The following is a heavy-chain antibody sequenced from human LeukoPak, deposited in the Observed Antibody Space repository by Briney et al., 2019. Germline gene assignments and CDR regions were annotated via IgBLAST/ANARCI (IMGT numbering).Heavy chain of an antibody. CDR2: IGGSSDFA. V-gene: IGHV3-23*01. CDR1: GFTFSDYA. CDR3: AKADRGWGVITKD. Sequence: PGWSLRLSCAASGFTFSDYAMSWVRQAPGNGLEWVSAIGGSSDFAYYAEYVKGRFTISRDNSRETLYLQMNSLRAEDTAVYYCAKADRGWGVITKDWGQGALVTVSS. J-gene: IGHJ4*02. D-gene: IGHD3-10*01.